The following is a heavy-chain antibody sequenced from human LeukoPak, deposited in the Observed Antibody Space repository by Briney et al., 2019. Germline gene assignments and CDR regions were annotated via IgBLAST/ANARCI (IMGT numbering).Heavy chain of an antibody. CDR2: IFPSGGEI. Sequence: GGSLRLSCAASGFTFSTFAMIWVRQPPGKGLEWVSSIFPSGGEIHYADSVRGRFTISRDNSKNTLYLQMNSLRAEDTAMYYCARGGSYLSAFDIWGQGTMVAVSS. CDR1: GFTFSTFA. CDR3: ARGGSYLSAFDI. V-gene: IGHV3-23*01. J-gene: IGHJ3*02. D-gene: IGHD1-26*01.